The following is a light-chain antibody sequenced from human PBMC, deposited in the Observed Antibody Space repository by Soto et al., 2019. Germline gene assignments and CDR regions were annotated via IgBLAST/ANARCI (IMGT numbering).Light chain of an antibody. CDR3: QKYNRYSLP. CDR2: DAS. J-gene: IGKJ5*01. CDR1: QSISSW. V-gene: IGKV1-5*01. Sequence: DIQMTQSPSTLSASVGDRVTITCRASQSISSWLAWYQQKPGKAPKLLIYDASSLESGVPSRFSGSGSGTEFTLPISSLQPDEFATYYWQKYNRYSLPFRPGTRLEIK.